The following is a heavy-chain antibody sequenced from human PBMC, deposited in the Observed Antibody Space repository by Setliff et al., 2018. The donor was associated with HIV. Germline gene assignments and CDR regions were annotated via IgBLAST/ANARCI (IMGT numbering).Heavy chain of an antibody. CDR3: ARGAPYCNHGICHLFDY. V-gene: IGHV1-69*06. J-gene: IGHJ4*01. CDR1: GYTFTGYY. D-gene: IGHD2-8*01. CDR2: IVPLLGTT. Sequence: SVKVSCKASGYTFTGYYMHWVRQAPGQGLEWMGGIVPLLGTTHYTQKSQGRVTITADKSTNTAYMELSSLRSEDTAVYYCARGAPYCNHGICHLFDYWGHGNLVTVSS.